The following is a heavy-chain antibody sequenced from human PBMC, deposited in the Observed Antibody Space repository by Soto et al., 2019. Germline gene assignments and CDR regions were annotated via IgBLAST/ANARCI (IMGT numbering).Heavy chain of an antibody. V-gene: IGHV1-69*12. J-gene: IGHJ4*02. D-gene: IGHD1-1*01. CDR1: GDTFSSYA. CDR3: AREAGYNWNDEGGFDY. CDR2: IIPIFGTA. Sequence: QVQLVQSGAEVKKPGSSVKVSCKASGDTFSSYAISWVRQAPGQGLEWMGGIIPIFGTANYAQKFQGRVTITAYESTSTAYMELSSLRSEDTAVYYCAREAGYNWNDEGGFDYWGQGTLVTVSS.